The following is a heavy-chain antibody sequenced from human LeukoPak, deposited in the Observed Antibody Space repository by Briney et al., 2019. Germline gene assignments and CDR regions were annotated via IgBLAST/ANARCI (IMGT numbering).Heavy chain of an antibody. Sequence: GGSLRLSCAASGFTFSTYWMHWVRQAPGKGLEWVSTIYDDNTYYADSVKGRFAISTDNSKNTLYLQMNSLRVEDTAVYFCAARKVRGVWFYLDYWGQGTLVTVSS. D-gene: IGHD3-10*01. V-gene: IGHV3-23*01. J-gene: IGHJ4*02. CDR3: AARKVRGVWFYLDY. CDR2: IYDDNT. CDR1: GFTFSTYW.